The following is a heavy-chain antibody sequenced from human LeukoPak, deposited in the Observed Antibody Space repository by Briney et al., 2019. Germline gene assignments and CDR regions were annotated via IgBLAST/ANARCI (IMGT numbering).Heavy chain of an antibody. D-gene: IGHD6-13*01. J-gene: IGHJ4*02. Sequence: GGSLRLSCAASGFTFSSYGMHWVRQAPGKGLGWVAFIRYDGSNKYYADSVKGRFTISRDNAKNSLYLQMNSLRAEDTAVYYCARDQQQLDYWGQGTLVTVSS. V-gene: IGHV3-30*02. CDR1: GFTFSSYG. CDR2: IRYDGSNK. CDR3: ARDQQQLDY.